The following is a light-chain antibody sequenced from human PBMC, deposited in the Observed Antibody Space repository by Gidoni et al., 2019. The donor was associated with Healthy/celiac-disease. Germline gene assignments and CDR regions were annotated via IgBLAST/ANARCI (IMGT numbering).Light chain of an antibody. CDR1: SSDVGSYTL. CDR2: EGS. CDR3: CSYAGSSAYV. J-gene: IGLJ1*01. Sequence: QSALTHPASVSGSPGPSITISFTGTSSDVGSYTLVSWYQQHPGKAPKLMSYEGSKRPSGVSNRFSGSKSGNTASLTISGLQAEDEADYYCCSYAGSSAYVFGTGTKVTVL. V-gene: IGLV2-23*01.